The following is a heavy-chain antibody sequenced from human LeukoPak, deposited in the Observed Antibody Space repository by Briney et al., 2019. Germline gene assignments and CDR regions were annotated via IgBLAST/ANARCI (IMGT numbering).Heavy chain of an antibody. CDR1: GYTFTGYY. D-gene: IGHD6-13*01. CDR2: INPNSGGT. Sequence: ASVKVSCKASGYTFTGYYMHWVRQAPGQGLEWMGWINPNSGGTNYAQKFQGLVTMTRDTSISTAYMELSRLRSDDTAVYYCARLRHQGSWYLDYWGQGTLVTVSS. CDR3: ARLRHQGSWYLDY. V-gene: IGHV1-2*04. J-gene: IGHJ4*02.